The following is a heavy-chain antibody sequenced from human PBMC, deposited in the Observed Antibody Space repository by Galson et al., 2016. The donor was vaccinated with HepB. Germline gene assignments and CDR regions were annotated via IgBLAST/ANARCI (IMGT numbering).Heavy chain of an antibody. CDR1: GFTFSSYE. D-gene: IGHD3-3*01. Sequence: SLRLSCAAFGFTFSSYEMNWVRQAPGKGLEWVSYISSSGAAIHYADSVKGRLTISRDNAKNSLYLQMNSLRGEDTAVYYCARFRKGGLQFSTLRAFDIWGQGTLVTVSS. CDR2: ISSSGAAI. V-gene: IGHV3-48*03. CDR3: ARFRKGGLQFSTLRAFDI. J-gene: IGHJ3*02.